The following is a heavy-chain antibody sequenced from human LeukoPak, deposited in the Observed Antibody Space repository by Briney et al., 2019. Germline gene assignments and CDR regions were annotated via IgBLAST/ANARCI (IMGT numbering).Heavy chain of an antibody. V-gene: IGHV3-74*01. CDR3: ARGWIQLWDYFDY. D-gene: IGHD5-18*01. CDR2: INSDGSST. Sequence: TGGSLRLSCAASGFTFSSYWMHCVRQAPGKGLVWVSRINSDGSSTSYADSVKGRFTISRDNAKNTLYLQMNSLRADDTAVYYCARGWIQLWDYFDYRGQGTLVTVSS. J-gene: IGHJ4*02. CDR1: GFTFSSYW.